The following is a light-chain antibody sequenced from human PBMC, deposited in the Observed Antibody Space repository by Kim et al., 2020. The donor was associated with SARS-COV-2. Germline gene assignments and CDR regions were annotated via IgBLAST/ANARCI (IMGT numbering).Light chain of an antibody. J-gene: IGLJ2*01. Sequence: SSELTQDPAVPVALGQTVRITCQGDSLRTYYTTWFQQKPGQAPIVVFYGKNNRPSGIPDRFSGSSSGNTASLTITATQAGDEADYYCNSRDNNDNVLFGGGTKVTVL. CDR1: SLRTYY. V-gene: IGLV3-19*01. CDR3: NSRDNNDNVL. CDR2: GKN.